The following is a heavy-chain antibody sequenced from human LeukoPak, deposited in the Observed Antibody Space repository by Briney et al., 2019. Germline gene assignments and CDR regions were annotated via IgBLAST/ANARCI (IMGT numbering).Heavy chain of an antibody. D-gene: IGHD4-23*01. Sequence: PGGSLRLSCAASGISVSSNYMSWVRQAPGKGLQWVSVIYVDGSTYYADSVKGRITISRDNSKNTLYLQMNSLRAEDTAVYYCARRAGGYSHPYDYWGQGILVTVSS. CDR1: GISVSSNY. V-gene: IGHV3-66*04. CDR2: IYVDGST. CDR3: ARRAGGYSHPYDY. J-gene: IGHJ4*02.